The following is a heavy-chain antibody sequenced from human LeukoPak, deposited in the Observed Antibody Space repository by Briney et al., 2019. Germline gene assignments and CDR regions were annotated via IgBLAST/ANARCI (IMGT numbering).Heavy chain of an antibody. D-gene: IGHD6-25*01. Sequence: GGSLRLSCAASGFTFSSYAMSWVRQAPGKGLEWVSAISGSGDTTYYADSVKGVFTISRDNSKNTLYLQMNSLRAEDTAVYYCAKDGSAVPYYYYGMDVWGQGTTVT. J-gene: IGHJ6*02. CDR2: ISGSGDTT. V-gene: IGHV3-23*01. CDR1: GFTFSSYA. CDR3: AKDGSAVPYYYYGMDV.